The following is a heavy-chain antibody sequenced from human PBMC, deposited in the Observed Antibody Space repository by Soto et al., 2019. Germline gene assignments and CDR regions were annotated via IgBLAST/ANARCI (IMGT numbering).Heavy chain of an antibody. D-gene: IGHD3-22*01. CDR3: ARVWYYDSSGYYAFDY. J-gene: IGHJ4*02. CDR1: GDGFSNYG. CDR2: TSAYDGQT. V-gene: IGHV1-18*01. Sequence: QVQLVQSGAEVKKPGASVRVSCKASGDGFSNYGFSWVRQAPGQGLGWMGWTSAYDGQTNYTKKFQGRFNMTTDTSSSTAYMELRSLRSDDTAVYYCARVWYYDSSGYYAFDYWGLGTLVTVSS.